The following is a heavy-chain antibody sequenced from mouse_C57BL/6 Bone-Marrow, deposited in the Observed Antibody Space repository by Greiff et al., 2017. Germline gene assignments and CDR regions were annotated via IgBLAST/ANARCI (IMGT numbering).Heavy chain of an antibody. J-gene: IGHJ4*01. CDR1: GFTFSSYA. CDR2: ISSGGDYI. D-gene: IGHD2-3*01. CDR3: TRDDGYSFYAMDY. V-gene: IGHV5-9-1*02. Sequence: EVQGVESGEGLVKPGGSLKLSCAASGFTFSSYAMSWVRQTPEKRLEWVAYISSGGDYIYYADTVKGRFTISRDNARNTLYLQMSSLKSEDTAMYYCTRDDGYSFYAMDYWGQGTSVTVSS.